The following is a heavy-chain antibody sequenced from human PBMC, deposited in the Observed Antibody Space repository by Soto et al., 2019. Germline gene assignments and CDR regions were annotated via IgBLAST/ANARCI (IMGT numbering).Heavy chain of an antibody. J-gene: IGHJ5*02. CDR1: GGSISSGDYY. V-gene: IGHV4-30-4*01. CDR3: ARDEGDYGLDP. D-gene: IGHD4-17*01. CDR2: IYYSGST. Sequence: SETLSLTCTVSGGSISSGDYYWSWTRQPPGKGLEWIGYIYYSGSTYYNPSLKSRVTISVDTSKNQFSLKLSSVTAADTAVYYCARDEGDYGLDPWGQGTLVTVSS.